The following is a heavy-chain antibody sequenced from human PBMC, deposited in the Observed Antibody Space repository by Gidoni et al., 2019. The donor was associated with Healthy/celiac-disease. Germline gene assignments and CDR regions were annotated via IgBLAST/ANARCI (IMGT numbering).Heavy chain of an antibody. Sequence: QVQLQQWGAGLLTPSETLSLTCAVYGWSFSGYYWSWIRQPPGKGLEWIGEINHSGSTNYNPSLKSRVTISVDTSKNQFSLKLSSVTAADTAVYYCASGRGSSWSRDNYYYYGMDVWGQGTTVTVSS. D-gene: IGHD6-13*01. CDR3: ASGRGSSWSRDNYYYYGMDV. V-gene: IGHV4-34*01. CDR1: GWSFSGYY. CDR2: INHSGST. J-gene: IGHJ6*02.